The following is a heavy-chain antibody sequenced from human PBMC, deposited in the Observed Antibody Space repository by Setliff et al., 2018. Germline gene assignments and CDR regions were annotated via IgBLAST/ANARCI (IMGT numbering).Heavy chain of an antibody. J-gene: IGHJ3*02. D-gene: IGHD3-3*01. CDR1: GYTFTSYA. Sequence: ASVKVSCKASGYTFTSYAMNWVRQAPGQGLERMGWINTNTGNPTYAQGFTGRFVFSLDTSVSTAYLQISSLKAEDTAVYYRARGDFWVVGGAFDIWGQGTMVTVSS. CDR2: INTNTGNP. V-gene: IGHV7-4-1*02. CDR3: ARGDFWVVGGAFDI.